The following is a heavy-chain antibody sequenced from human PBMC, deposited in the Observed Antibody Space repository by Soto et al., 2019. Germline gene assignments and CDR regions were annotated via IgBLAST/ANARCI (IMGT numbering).Heavy chain of an antibody. V-gene: IGHV3-21*01. J-gene: IGHJ3*02. Sequence: PGGSLRLSCAASGFTFSSYSMNWVRQAPGKGLEWVSSISSSSSYIYYADSVKGRFTISRDNAKNSLYLQMNSLRAEDTAVYYCARDTARTVGATVGAFDIWGQGTMVTVSS. CDR1: GFTFSSYS. D-gene: IGHD1-26*01. CDR3: ARDTARTVGATVGAFDI. CDR2: ISSSSSYI.